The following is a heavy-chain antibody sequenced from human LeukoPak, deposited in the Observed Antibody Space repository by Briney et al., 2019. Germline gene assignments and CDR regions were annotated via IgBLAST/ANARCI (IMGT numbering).Heavy chain of an antibody. Sequence: PGGSLRLSCAASGFTFSNYDMNWVRQAPGKGLEWVSYISSSGSTIYYADSVKGRFTISRDNAKNSLYLQMNSLRAEDTAVYYCARDQGDIAAAGFWGQGTLVTVSS. CDR3: ARDQGDIAAAGF. D-gene: IGHD6-13*01. J-gene: IGHJ4*02. CDR2: ISSSGSTI. V-gene: IGHV3-11*01. CDR1: GFTFSNYD.